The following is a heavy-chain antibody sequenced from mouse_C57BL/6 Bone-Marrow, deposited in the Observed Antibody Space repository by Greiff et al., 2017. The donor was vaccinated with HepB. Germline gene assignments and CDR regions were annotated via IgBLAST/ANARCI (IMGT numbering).Heavy chain of an antibody. CDR1: GYTFTSYG. V-gene: IGHV1-81*01. Sequence: QVQLKESGAELARPGASVKLSCKASGYTFTSYGISWVKQRTGQGLEWIGEIYPRSGNTYYNEKFKGKATLTADKSSSTAYMELRSLTSEDSAVYFYSRFSLLWLRRRGYWGQGTTLTVSS. CDR2: IYPRSGNT. D-gene: IGHD2-2*01. J-gene: IGHJ2*01. CDR3: SRFSLLWLRRRGY.